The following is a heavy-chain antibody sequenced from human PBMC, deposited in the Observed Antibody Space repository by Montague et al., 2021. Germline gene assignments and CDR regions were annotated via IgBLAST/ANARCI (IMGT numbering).Heavy chain of an antibody. CDR3: ARSYDS. Sequence: YRSLSLSASGFPFSSYWMHWVRQAPGKGLVWVSTIKTDGSSTNYADSVKGRFTISRDNAKNTLYLQMNSLRVEDTAVYYCARSYDSWGQGALVTVSS. CDR2: IKTDGSST. CDR1: GFPFSSYW. V-gene: IGHV3-74*01. J-gene: IGHJ4*02. D-gene: IGHD3-10*01.